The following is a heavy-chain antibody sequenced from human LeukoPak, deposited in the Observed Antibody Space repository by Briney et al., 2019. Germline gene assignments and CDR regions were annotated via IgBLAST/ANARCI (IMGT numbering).Heavy chain of an antibody. D-gene: IGHD4-17*01. CDR2: ISSSSRTI. CDR3: ARQSGTMVTTRFDY. Sequence: GGSLRLSCAASGFTFSSYSMNRVRQAPGKGLEWVSYISSSSRTIYYADSVKGRFTISRDNAKNSLYLQMNSRRAEDTAIYYCARQSGTMVTTRFDYWGQGTLVTVSS. CDR1: GFTFSSYS. J-gene: IGHJ4*02. V-gene: IGHV3-48*01.